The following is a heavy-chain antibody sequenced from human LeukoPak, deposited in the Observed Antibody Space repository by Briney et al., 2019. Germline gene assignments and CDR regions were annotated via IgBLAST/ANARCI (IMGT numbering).Heavy chain of an antibody. V-gene: IGHV1-46*01. CDR3: ARPLAPVMLNAFDI. J-gene: IGHJ3*02. CDR1: GYTFTNYY. CDR2: INPSGGST. Sequence: GASVKVSCKASGYTFTNYYIHWVRQAPGQGLEWMGIINPSGGSTGYAQKFQGRVTVIRDTSTSTVYMELSSLRSEDTAVYYCARPLAPVMLNAFDIWGQGTMVTVSS. D-gene: IGHD2-8*01.